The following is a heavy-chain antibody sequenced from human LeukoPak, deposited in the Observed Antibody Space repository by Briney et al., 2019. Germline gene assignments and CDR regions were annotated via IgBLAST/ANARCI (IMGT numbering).Heavy chain of an antibody. CDR1: GGSISRYF. V-gene: IGHV4-59*01. D-gene: IGHD4-17*01. J-gene: IGHJ4*02. Sequence: SETLSLTCTVSGGSISRYFWSWIRQPPGKGLEWIGYIYYSGSPNYNPSLKSRVTMSVDTSKNQFSLTLSSVTAGDTAVYYCAREAVTKYYFDYWGEGTLVSVS. CDR3: AREAVTKYYFDY. CDR2: IYYSGSP.